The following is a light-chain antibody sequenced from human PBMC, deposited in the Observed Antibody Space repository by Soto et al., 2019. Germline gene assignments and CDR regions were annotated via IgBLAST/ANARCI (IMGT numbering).Light chain of an antibody. Sequence: QSALTQPASVSGSPGQSITISCTGPSSDVGGYNSVSWYQHHPGKAPKLMIYEVSNRPSGVSNRFSGSKSGNTASLIISGLQAEDEADYYCSSYTTSDTLYVFGTGTKVTVL. CDR3: SSYTTSDTLYV. CDR1: SSDVGGYNS. V-gene: IGLV2-14*01. J-gene: IGLJ1*01. CDR2: EVS.